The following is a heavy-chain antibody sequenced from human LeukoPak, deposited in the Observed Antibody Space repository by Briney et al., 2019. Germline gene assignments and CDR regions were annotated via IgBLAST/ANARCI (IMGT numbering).Heavy chain of an antibody. Sequence: GASVKVSCKASGYTFTSYGISWVRQAPGQGLEWMGWISAYNGNTNYAQKLQGRVTMTTDTSTSTAYMELRSLRSDDTAVYYCARVRFGEWHTRENIWGQGTMVTVSS. D-gene: IGHD3-10*01. J-gene: IGHJ3*02. CDR2: ISAYNGNT. CDR3: ARVRFGEWHTRENI. V-gene: IGHV1-18*01. CDR1: GYTFTSYG.